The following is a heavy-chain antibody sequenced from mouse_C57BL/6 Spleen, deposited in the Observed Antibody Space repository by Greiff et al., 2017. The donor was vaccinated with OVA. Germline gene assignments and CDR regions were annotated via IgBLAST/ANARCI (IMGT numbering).Heavy chain of an antibody. CDR3: AIPYDYDGQVDFDY. Sequence: QVQLQQSGAELVKPGASVKVSCKASGYTFTSYWMHWVKQRPGQGLEWIGRIHPSDSDTNYNQKFKGKATLTVDKSSSPAYMQLSSLTSEDSAVYYCAIPYDYDGQVDFDYWGKGTTLTVSS. V-gene: IGHV1-74*01. CDR1: GYTFTSYW. J-gene: IGHJ2*01. D-gene: IGHD2-4*01. CDR2: IHPSDSDT.